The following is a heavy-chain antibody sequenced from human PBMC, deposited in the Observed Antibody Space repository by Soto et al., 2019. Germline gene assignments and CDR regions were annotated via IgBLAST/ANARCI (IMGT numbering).Heavy chain of an antibody. V-gene: IGHV1-2*04. D-gene: IGHD1-26*01. CDR1: GYTFTGYY. CDR3: ARVPIVGVDYYYGMDV. Sequence: ASVKVSCKASGYTFTGYYVHWVRQAPGQRLEWMGWINPNSGGTNYAQKFQGWVTMTRDTSISTAYMELSRLRSDDTAVYYCARVPIVGVDYYYGMDVWGQGTTVTVSS. J-gene: IGHJ6*02. CDR2: INPNSGGT.